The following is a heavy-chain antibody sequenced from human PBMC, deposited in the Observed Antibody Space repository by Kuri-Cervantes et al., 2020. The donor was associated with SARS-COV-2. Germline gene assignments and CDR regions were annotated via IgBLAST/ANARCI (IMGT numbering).Heavy chain of an antibody. CDR3: ASRYCSSTSCQEYFQH. CDR2: IIPIFGTA. J-gene: IGHJ1*01. CDR1: GDTFSSYA. D-gene: IGHD2-2*01. Sequence: SVKVSCKASGDTFSSYAITWVRQAPGQGLEWMGRIIPIFGTANYAQKFQGRVTIIADKSTSTAYMELSSLRSEDTAVYYCASRYCSSTSCQEYFQHWGQGTLVTVSS. V-gene: IGHV1-69*06.